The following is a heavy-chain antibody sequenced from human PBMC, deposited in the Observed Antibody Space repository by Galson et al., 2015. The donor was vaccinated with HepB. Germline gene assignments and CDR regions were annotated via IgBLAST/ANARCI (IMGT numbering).Heavy chain of an antibody. CDR3: ARGGLTFDS. D-gene: IGHD3-16*01. Sequence: SLRLSCAVSGFTFGNYWMTWVRQAPGKGLEWVANIKQGGGEEYYVDSVKGRFTISRDNANNSLYLEMNSLRAEDTALYYCARGGLTFDSWGQGALVTVSS. J-gene: IGHJ4*02. CDR1: GFTFGNYW. CDR2: IKQGGGEE. V-gene: IGHV3-7*03.